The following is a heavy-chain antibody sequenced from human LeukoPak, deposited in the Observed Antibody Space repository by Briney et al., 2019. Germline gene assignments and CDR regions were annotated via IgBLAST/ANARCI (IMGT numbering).Heavy chain of an antibody. CDR3: AKGSLHPGIFDY. V-gene: IGHV3-23*01. J-gene: IGHJ4*02. CDR1: GFSFSSYA. CDR2: ISGSGGNT. Sequence: GGSLRLSCAASGFSFSSYAMNWVRQAPGKGLQWVSAISGSGGNTYYADSVKGRFTISRDNSKNTLYLQMSSLRAEDTAVYYCAKGSLHPGIFDYWGQGTLVTVSS.